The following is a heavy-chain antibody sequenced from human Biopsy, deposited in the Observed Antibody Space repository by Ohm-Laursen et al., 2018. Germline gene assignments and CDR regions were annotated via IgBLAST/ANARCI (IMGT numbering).Heavy chain of an antibody. Sequence: SDTLSLTCTVSGVSITAYYWSWIRQPPGKGLECIGNIRHSGSTNYNPSLKSRPTISVDTSKNQFSLKLSSVTAADTAVYYCARMDCSGGSCHYYSYGMDVWGQGTTVTVSS. V-gene: IGHV4-4*09. CDR3: ARMDCSGGSCHYYSYGMDV. D-gene: IGHD2-15*01. CDR1: GVSITAYY. CDR2: IRHSGST. J-gene: IGHJ6*02.